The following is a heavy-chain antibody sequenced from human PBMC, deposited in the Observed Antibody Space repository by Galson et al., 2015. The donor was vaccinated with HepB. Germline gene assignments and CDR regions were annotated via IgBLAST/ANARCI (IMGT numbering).Heavy chain of an antibody. CDR2: IWYDGSNK. CDR1: GFTFSSYG. J-gene: IGHJ4*02. CDR3: AREKRAYDILTGYYNSGFDY. D-gene: IGHD3-9*01. V-gene: IGHV3-33*01. Sequence: SLRLSCSASGFTFSSYGMHWVRQAPGKGLEWVAVIWYDGSNKYYADSVKGRFTISRDNSKNTLSLEMDSLRAEDTAVYYCAREKRAYDILTGYYNSGFDYWGQGTLVTFSS.